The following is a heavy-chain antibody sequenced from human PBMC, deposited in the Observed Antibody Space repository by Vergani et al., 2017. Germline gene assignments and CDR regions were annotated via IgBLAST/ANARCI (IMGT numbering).Heavy chain of an antibody. D-gene: IGHD3-16*02. J-gene: IGHJ4*02. CDR3: ARQDYDYVWGSYCYWWDY. CDR1: GYSFTSYW. CDR2: IYPGDSDT. V-gene: IGHV5-51*01. Sequence: EVQLVQSGAEVKKPGESLKLSCKGSGYSFTSYWIGWVRHMPGNLLYFLGIIYPGDSDTRYSPSFQGQFTISADKSISTAYLQWSSLKASDTAMYYCARQDYDYVWGSYCYWWDYWGQGTLVTVSS.